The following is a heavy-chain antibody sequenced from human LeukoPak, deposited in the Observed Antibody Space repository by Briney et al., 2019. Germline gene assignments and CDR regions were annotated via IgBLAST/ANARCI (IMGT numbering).Heavy chain of an antibody. D-gene: IGHD6-19*01. Sequence: ASVKVSCKASGYTFTGYDINWVRQATGQGLEWMGWMNPNSGNTGYAQKFQGRVTMTRNTSISTAYMELSSLRSEDTAVYYCARGAESSGWSKYYYGMDVWGQGTTVTVSS. CDR1: GYTFTGYD. CDR3: ARGAESSGWSKYYYGMDV. J-gene: IGHJ6*02. V-gene: IGHV1-8*01. CDR2: MNPNSGNT.